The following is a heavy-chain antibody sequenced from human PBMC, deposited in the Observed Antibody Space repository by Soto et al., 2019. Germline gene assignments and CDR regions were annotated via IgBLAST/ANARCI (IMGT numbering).Heavy chain of an antibody. CDR3: ARWPLIVVVPASAFDI. CDR1: GYTLTRYA. D-gene: IGHD2-2*01. CDR2: INAGNGNT. V-gene: IGHV1-3*01. Sequence: VSVKGSCKASGYTLTRYAMDWVRQAPGQRLEWMGWINAGNGNTKYSQKFQGRVTITRDTSASTAYMELSSLRSEDTAVYYCARWPLIVVVPASAFDIWGQGTMVTVSS. J-gene: IGHJ3*02.